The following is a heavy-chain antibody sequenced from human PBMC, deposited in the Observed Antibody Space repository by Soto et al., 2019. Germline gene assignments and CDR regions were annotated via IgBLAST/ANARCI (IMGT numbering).Heavy chain of an antibody. J-gene: IGHJ4*02. CDR3: ARGWFGEVASYIDY. CDR2: ISAYNDKT. Sequence: QVQLVQSGAEVKKPGASVKVSCKASGFTFTSYAISWVRQAPGQGLEWTGWISAYNDKTNYAQELKGRVTMTTDTSTSTAYMELRSLRYDDTAVYYCARGWFGEVASYIDYWGQGTLVTVSS. V-gene: IGHV1-18*01. D-gene: IGHD3-10*01. CDR1: GFTFTSYA.